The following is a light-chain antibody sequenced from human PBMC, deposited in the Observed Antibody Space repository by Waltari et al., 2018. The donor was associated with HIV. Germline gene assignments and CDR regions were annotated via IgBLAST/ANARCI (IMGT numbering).Light chain of an antibody. J-gene: IGLJ3*02. Sequence: QSLLTQPPSVSATPGQRITISCTGNKSNIGAGHDVHWYRQLPGTAPRLLIFANSNRPSGVPDRISVSNSTASASLAITGLQAEDEGYYYCQSSDIRLHGLWVFGGGTKVTVL. V-gene: IGLV1-40*01. CDR1: KSNIGAGHD. CDR3: QSSDIRLHGLWV. CDR2: ANS.